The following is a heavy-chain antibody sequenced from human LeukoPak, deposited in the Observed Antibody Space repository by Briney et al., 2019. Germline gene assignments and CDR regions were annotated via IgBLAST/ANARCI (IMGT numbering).Heavy chain of an antibody. D-gene: IGHD3-16*02. Sequence: PSETLSLTCTASTGSINSYYWGWVRKPAGRGLEWIGRIYTTGHTDYDPSLQSRVTMSVDTSQKQFSLNLRSVTAADTAIYFCARHGYTASHFFLDYWSQGTLVTVSS. CDR1: TGSINSYY. CDR3: ARHGYTASHFFLDY. CDR2: IYTTGHT. J-gene: IGHJ4*02. V-gene: IGHV4-4*07.